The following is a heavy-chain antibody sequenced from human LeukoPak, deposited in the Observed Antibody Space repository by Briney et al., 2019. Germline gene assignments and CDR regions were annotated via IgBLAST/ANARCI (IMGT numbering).Heavy chain of an antibody. V-gene: IGHV3-48*03. J-gene: IGHJ4*02. D-gene: IGHD6-19*01. Sequence: GGSLRLSCAASGFTFSSYEMNWVRQAPGKGVEWVSYISSSGSTIYYADSVKGRFTISRDNAKNSLYLQMNRLRAEDTAVYYCAREPEEYSSGWRPYYFDYWGQGTLVTVSS. CDR1: GFTFSSYE. CDR3: AREPEEYSSGWRPYYFDY. CDR2: ISSSGSTI.